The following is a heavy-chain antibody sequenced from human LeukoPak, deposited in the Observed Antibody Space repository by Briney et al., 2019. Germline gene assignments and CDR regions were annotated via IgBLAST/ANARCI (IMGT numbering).Heavy chain of an antibody. Sequence: GGSLRLSCAASGFTFSDYYMSWIRQAPGKGLEWVSYISSSGSTLYYADSVKGRFTISRDNVKNSLYLQMNSLRAEDTAVYYCARFPYYYDSSGYYAGDYWGQGTLVTVSS. CDR2: ISSSGSTL. J-gene: IGHJ4*02. V-gene: IGHV3-11*01. CDR1: GFTFSDYY. CDR3: ARFPYYYDSSGYYAGDY. D-gene: IGHD3-22*01.